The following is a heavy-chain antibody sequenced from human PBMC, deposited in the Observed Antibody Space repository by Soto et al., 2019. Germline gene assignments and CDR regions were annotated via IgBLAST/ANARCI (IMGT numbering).Heavy chain of an antibody. CDR3: ARVDYDFWSGYPPDGMDV. CDR1: GGSVTSYH. V-gene: IGHV4-59*02. J-gene: IGHJ6*02. D-gene: IGHD3-3*01. CDR2: TSYSGST. Sequence: SETLSLTCFVSGGSVTSYHWSWIRQFPGKGLEWIAYTSYSGSTNYNPSLKSRVTISVDTSKNQFSLKLSSVTAADTAVYYCARVDYDFWSGYPPDGMDVWGQGTTVTVSS.